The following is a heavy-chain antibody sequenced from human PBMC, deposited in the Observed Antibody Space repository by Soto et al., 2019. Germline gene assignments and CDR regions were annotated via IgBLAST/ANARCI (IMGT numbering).Heavy chain of an antibody. CDR1: GYTFTSYG. D-gene: IGHD3-3*01. CDR2: ISAYNGNT. CDR3: ARCNYDFWSGYLRSSWFDP. Sequence: ASVKVSCKASGYTFTSYGISWVRQAPGQGLEWMGWISAYNGNTNYAQKLQGRVTMTTDTSTSTAYMELRSLRSDDTAVYYCARCNYDFWSGYLRSSWFDPWGQGTLVTVSS. V-gene: IGHV1-18*01. J-gene: IGHJ5*02.